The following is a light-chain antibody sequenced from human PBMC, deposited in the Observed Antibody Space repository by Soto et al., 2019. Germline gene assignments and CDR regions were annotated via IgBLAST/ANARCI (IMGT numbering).Light chain of an antibody. J-gene: IGKJ5*01. V-gene: IGKV3-20*01. CDR1: QSVSSSY. CDR2: GAS. Sequence: EIVLTQSPGTLSLSPGERATLSCRASQSVSSSYLAWYQQKPGQAPRLLIYGASSRATGIPDRFSGSGSGTDFTLTICRLEPEDFAVYYCQQYGSSPRVTFGQGTRLEIK. CDR3: QQYGSSPRVT.